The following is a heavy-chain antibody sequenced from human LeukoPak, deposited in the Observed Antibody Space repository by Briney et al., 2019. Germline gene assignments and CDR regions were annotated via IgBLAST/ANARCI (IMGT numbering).Heavy chain of an antibody. Sequence: SETLPLTCAVYGGSFSGYYWSWIRQPPGKGLEWIGEINHSGSTNYNPSLKSRVTISVDTSKNQFSLKLSSVTAADTAVYYCARDFIAAAGPVDYWGQGTLVTVSS. CDR2: INHSGST. V-gene: IGHV4-34*01. D-gene: IGHD6-13*01. J-gene: IGHJ4*02. CDR1: GGSFSGYY. CDR3: ARDFIAAAGPVDY.